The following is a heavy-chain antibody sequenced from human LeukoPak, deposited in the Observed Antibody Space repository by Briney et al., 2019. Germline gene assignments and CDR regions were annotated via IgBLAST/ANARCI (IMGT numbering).Heavy chain of an antibody. CDR3: ATINYYDSSLFDY. CDR1: GYTFTTYY. V-gene: IGHV1-2*02. CDR2: INPNRGGT. Sequence: GASVKLSCKASGYTFTTYYMHWVRQAPGQGLEWIGWINPNRGGTNYAQKLQGRFTMTRDTSISTAYMELSRLRSDDTAVYYCATINYYDSSLFDYWGQGTLVTVSS. D-gene: IGHD3-22*01. J-gene: IGHJ4*02.